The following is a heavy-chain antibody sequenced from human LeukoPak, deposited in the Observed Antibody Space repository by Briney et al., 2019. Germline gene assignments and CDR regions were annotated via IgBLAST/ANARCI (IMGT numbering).Heavy chain of an antibody. CDR1: GGSISSGSYY. CDR2: IYTSGST. D-gene: IGHD3-22*01. Sequence: PSETLSLTCTVSGGSISSGSYYWSWIRQPAGKGLEWIGRIYTSGSTNYNPSLKSRVTISVDTSKNQFSLKLSSVTAADTAVYYCARDLVFDYYDSSGCYRPGWYFQHWGQGTLVTVSS. V-gene: IGHV4-61*02. CDR3: ARDLVFDYYDSSGCYRPGWYFQH. J-gene: IGHJ1*01.